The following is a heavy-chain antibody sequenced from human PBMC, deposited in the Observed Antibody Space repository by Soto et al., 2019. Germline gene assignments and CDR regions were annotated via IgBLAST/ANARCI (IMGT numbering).Heavy chain of an antibody. CDR3: AREAGRTGTADY. Sequence: QVPLVQSGAEVKKPGASVKVSCKASGYSFTSTGISWVRQAPGQGPEWMGWTSTFNGEAKYAQKLQGRVTITADESTSTAYMELSSLRSEDTAVYYCAREAGRTGTADYWGQGTLVTVSS. J-gene: IGHJ4*02. CDR1: GYSFTSTG. D-gene: IGHD1-1*01. V-gene: IGHV1-18*01. CDR2: TSTFNGEA.